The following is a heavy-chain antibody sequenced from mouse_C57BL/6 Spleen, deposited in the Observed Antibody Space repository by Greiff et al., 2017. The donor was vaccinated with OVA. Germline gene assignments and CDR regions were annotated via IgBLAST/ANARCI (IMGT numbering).Heavy chain of an antibody. V-gene: IGHV1-9*01. CDR2: ILPGSGST. CDR1: GYTFTGYW. Sequence: VQLQQSGAELMKPGASVKLSCKATGYTFTGYWIEWVKQRPGHGLEWIGEILPGSGSTNYTEKFKGKATFTADTSSNTAYMQLSSLTTEDSAIXSCARRHDYDYFDYWGQGTTLTVSS. CDR3: ARRHDYDYFDY. D-gene: IGHD2-4*01. J-gene: IGHJ2*01.